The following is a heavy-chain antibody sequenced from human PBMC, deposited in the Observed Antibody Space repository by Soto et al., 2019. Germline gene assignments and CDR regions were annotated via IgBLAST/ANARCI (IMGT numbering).Heavy chain of an antibody. D-gene: IGHD5-18*01. CDR2: IDPSDSYT. V-gene: IGHV5-10-1*01. CDR3: ARGDTALSYWYFDL. CDR1: GYSFTSHW. J-gene: IGHJ2*01. Sequence: EVQLVQSGAEVKKPGESLRISCKGSGYSFTSHWISWVRQMPGKGLEWMGRIDPSDSYTSYSPSFQGHVTISADKSISTGYLQWSSLTASDTAMYYCARGDTALSYWYFDLWGRGTLVTVSS.